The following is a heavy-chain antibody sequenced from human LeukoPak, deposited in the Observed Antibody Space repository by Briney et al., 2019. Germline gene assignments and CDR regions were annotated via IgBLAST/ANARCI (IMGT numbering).Heavy chain of an antibody. Sequence: PSETLCLTCGVSGASVSSIGYSWSWIRQPPGRGLEWIGFIYQSGSASYNPSLQSRVTISIDKSKNQFSLNLSSVTAADTAVYYCARISYYDNSGEGAFDIWGQGTMVTVSS. CDR1: GASVSSIGYS. V-gene: IGHV4-30-2*01. CDR3: ARISYYDNSGEGAFDI. J-gene: IGHJ3*02. CDR2: IYQSGSA. D-gene: IGHD3-22*01.